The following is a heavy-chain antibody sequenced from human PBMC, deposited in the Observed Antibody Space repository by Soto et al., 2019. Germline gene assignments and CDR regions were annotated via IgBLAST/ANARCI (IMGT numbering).Heavy chain of an antibody. Sequence: VGSLRLSCAASGFSLSDYSVNWVRQAPGKGLEWVSSIRSSTSYIYYADSVKGRFTISRDNAKNSLYLQMNSLRAEDTAVYFCARMSIVGRRDYYYGMDVWGQGTTVTVSS. CDR3: ARMSIVGRRDYYYGMDV. D-gene: IGHD6-6*01. CDR1: GFSLSDYS. J-gene: IGHJ6*02. CDR2: IRSSTSYI. V-gene: IGHV3-21*01.